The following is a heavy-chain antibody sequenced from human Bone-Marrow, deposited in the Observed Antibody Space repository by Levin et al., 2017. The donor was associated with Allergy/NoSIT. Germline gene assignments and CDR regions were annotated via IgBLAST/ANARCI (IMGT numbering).Heavy chain of an antibody. J-gene: IGHJ5*02. Sequence: PGGSLRLSCAASGFTFSSYAMHWVRQAPGKGLEWVAVISYDGSNKYYADSVKGRFTISRDNSKNTLFLQMNSLRAEDTAVYYCARGRSDSGSYYPFDPWGQGTLVTVSS. CDR1: GFTFSSYA. CDR3: ARGRSDSGSYYPFDP. V-gene: IGHV3-30-3*01. CDR2: ISYDGSNK. D-gene: IGHD3-10*01.